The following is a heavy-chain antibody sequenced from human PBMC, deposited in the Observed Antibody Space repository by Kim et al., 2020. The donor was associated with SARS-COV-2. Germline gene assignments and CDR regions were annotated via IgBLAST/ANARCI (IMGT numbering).Heavy chain of an antibody. CDR1: GFTFSDYY. D-gene: IGHD3-3*01. J-gene: IGHJ4*02. Sequence: GGSLRLSCAASGFTFSDYYMSWIRQAPGKGLEWVSYISSSGSTIYYADSVKGRFTISRDNAKNSLYLQMNSLRAEDTAVYYCASHYHSRGIVREAAVFDYWGQGTLVTVSS. V-gene: IGHV3-11*01. CDR2: ISSSGSTI. CDR3: ASHYHSRGIVREAAVFDY.